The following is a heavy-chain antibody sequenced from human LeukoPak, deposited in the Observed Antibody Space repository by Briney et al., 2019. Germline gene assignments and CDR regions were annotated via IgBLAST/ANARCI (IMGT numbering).Heavy chain of an antibody. CDR1: GGSFSSYY. CDR3: ARRYDFWSGYPPPLDY. Sequence: KASETLSLTCTVSGGSFSSYYWSWIRQPPGKGLEWIGYIYYSGSTDYNPSLKSRVTISVDTSKSQFSLKLSSVTAADTAVYYCARRYDFWSGYPPPLDYWGQGTLVTVSS. D-gene: IGHD3-3*01. J-gene: IGHJ4*02. V-gene: IGHV4-59*12. CDR2: IYYSGST.